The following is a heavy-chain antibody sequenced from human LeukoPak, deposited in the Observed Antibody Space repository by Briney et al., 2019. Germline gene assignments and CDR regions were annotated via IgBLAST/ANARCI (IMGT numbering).Heavy chain of an antibody. CDR3: ARGPKTYYDFWSGYYEIDY. V-gene: IGHV5-51*01. J-gene: IGHJ4*02. Sequence: GESLKISCKGSGYSFTSYWIGWVRQMPGKGLEWMGIIYPGDSDTRYSPSFQGQVTISADKSISTAYLQWSSLKASDTAMYHCARGPKTYYDFWSGYYEIDYWGQGTLVTVSS. D-gene: IGHD3-3*01. CDR2: IYPGDSDT. CDR1: GYSFTSYW.